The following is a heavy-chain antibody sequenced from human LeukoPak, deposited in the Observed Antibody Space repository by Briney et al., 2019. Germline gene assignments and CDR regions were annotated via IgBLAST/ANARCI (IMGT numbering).Heavy chain of an antibody. CDR1: GGTFSSYA. Sequence: GASVTVSCKASGGTFSSYAISWVRQAPGQGLEWMGGIIPIFGTANYAQKFQGRVTITADESTSTAYMELSSLRSEDTAVYYCARDNTPYYDSSGYWDYWGQGTLVTVSS. J-gene: IGHJ4*02. D-gene: IGHD3-22*01. CDR2: IIPIFGTA. CDR3: ARDNTPYYDSSGYWDY. V-gene: IGHV1-69*13.